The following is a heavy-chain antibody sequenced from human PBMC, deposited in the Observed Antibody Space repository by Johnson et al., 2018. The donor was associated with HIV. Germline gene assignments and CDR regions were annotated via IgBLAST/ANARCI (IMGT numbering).Heavy chain of an antibody. J-gene: IGHJ3*02. D-gene: IGHD4-17*01. CDR1: VFTFSS. V-gene: IGHV3-30*04. Sequence: VQLVESGGDLVKPGGSLRLSCAASVFTFSSMHWDRQSPGKGSEWVAVISHDGDHKYYSDYVKSRFTISRDNSKNTLYLQMNSLRAEATAVYYCAQEGPLTVTTVMDAFDIWGQGTMVTVSS. CDR2: ISHDGDHK. CDR3: AQEGPLTVTTVMDAFDI.